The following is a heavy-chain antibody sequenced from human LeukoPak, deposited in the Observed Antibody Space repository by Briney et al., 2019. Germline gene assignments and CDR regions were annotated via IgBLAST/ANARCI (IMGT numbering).Heavy chain of an antibody. Sequence: SETLSPTCTVSGGSISSYYWSWIRQPPGKGLEWIGYIYYSGSTNYNPSLKSRVTISVDTSKNQFSLKLSSVTAADTAVYYCARVPNGDYIAEYFQHWGQGTLVTVSS. J-gene: IGHJ1*01. CDR2: IYYSGST. V-gene: IGHV4-59*01. D-gene: IGHD4-17*01. CDR3: ARVPNGDYIAEYFQH. CDR1: GGSISSYY.